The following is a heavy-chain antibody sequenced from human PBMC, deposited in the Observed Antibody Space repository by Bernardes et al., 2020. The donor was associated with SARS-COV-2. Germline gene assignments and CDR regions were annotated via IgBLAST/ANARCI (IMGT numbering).Heavy chain of an antibody. CDR2: IYYSGST. CDR1: GGSISSYY. J-gene: IGHJ6*02. V-gene: IGHV4-59*08. CDR3: ARQSDQSVMITFGGVINGMDGGMDV. Sequence: SETLSLTCTVSGGSISSYYWSWIRQPPGKGLEWIGDIYYSGSTNYNPSLKSRVTISVDTSKNQFSLKLSSVTAADTAVYYCARQSDQSVMITFGGVINGMDGGMDVWGQGTTVTVSS. D-gene: IGHD3-16*01.